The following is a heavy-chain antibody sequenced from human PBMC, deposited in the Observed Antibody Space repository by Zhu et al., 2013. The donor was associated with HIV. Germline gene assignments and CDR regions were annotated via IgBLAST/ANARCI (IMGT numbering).Heavy chain of an antibody. CDR1: GYTFTTHY. V-gene: IGHV1-2*02. D-gene: IGHD3-22*01. J-gene: IGHJ4*02. CDR2: INPNAGGT. CDR3: ARVGAKNYYDSSGYYPLRY. Sequence: QVQLVQSGAEVKRPGASVKVSCKTSGYTFTTHYIHWVRQAPGQGLEWMGWINPNAGGTSYAQKFQDRVIMTRDTSNTAYMEVSSLRSEDTAVYYCARVGAKNYYDSSGYYPLRYWGQGTLVTVSS.